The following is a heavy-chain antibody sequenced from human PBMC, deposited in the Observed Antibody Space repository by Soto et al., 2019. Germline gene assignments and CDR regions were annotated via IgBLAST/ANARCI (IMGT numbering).Heavy chain of an antibody. V-gene: IGHV3-21*01. D-gene: IGHD5-12*01. CDR2: ISSSSSYI. Sequence: PGGSLRLSCAASGFTFSSYSMNWVRQAPGKGLEWVSSISSSSSYIYYADSVKGRFTISRDNAKNSLYLQMNSLRAEDTAVYYCARDPPNWVAQATKDYWGQGTLVTVSS. CDR1: GFTFSSYS. CDR3: ARDPPNWVAQATKDY. J-gene: IGHJ4*02.